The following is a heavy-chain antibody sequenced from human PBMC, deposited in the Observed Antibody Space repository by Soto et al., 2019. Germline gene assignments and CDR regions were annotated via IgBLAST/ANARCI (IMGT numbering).Heavy chain of an antibody. J-gene: IGHJ6*03. CDR1: GYSFTSYY. Sequence: QVQLVQSGAEVKKPGASVKVSCKASGYSFTSYYMHWVRQAPGQELEWMGIINPSGGSTSYAQKFQGTVIMTRDTSTSTVYMELSSLRSEDTAVYYGSSTLKDYYYMDVWGRGTTDTVSS. V-gene: IGHV1-46*03. CDR2: INPSGGST. CDR3: SSTLKDYYYMDV.